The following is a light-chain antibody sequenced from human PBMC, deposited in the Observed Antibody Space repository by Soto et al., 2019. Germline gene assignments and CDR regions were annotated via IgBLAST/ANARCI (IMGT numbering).Light chain of an antibody. V-gene: IGLV1-40*01. CDR2: GNS. J-gene: IGLJ7*01. CDR3: QSYDRSLSGSV. Sequence: QSVLTQPPSVSGAPGQRVTISCTGSSSNIGAGYDVHWYQHLPGTAPKLLIYGNSNRPSGVPDRFSGSKSGTSASLAITGLQAEDGADYYCQSYDRSLSGSVFGGGTPLTVL. CDR1: SSNIGAGYD.